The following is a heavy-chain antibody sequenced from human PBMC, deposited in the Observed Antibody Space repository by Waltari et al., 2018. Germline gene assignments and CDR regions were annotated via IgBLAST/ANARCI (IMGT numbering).Heavy chain of an antibody. Sequence: QVTLRESGPALVKPPQTLTLTCTFSGFSLSSNGMSVVWNRQPPGKALEWLARIDWDGDKYYSPSLETRLTISGDNSKNQVVLTMTKMDPVDTATYYCARFITLIRGVSFDAFDVWGQGTVVTVSS. CDR3: ARFITLIRGVSFDAFDV. V-gene: IGHV2-70*15. D-gene: IGHD3-10*01. J-gene: IGHJ3*01. CDR2: IDWDGDK. CDR1: GFSLSSNGMS.